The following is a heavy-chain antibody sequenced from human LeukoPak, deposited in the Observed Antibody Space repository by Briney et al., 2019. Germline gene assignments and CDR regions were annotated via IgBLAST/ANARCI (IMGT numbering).Heavy chain of an antibody. V-gene: IGHV3-7*01. CDR1: GFTFSSYW. CDR2: IKQDGSEK. CDR3: ARGWQIAEAGRVYFDY. Sequence: PGGSLRLSCAASGFTFSSYWMSWVRQAPGKGLEWVANIKQDGSEKYYVDSVKGRFTISRDNAKNSLYLQMNSLRAEDTAVYYSARGWQIAEAGRVYFDYWGQGTLVTVSS. J-gene: IGHJ4*02. D-gene: IGHD6-19*01.